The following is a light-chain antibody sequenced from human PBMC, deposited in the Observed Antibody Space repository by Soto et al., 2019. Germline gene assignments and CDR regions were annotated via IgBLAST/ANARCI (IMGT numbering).Light chain of an antibody. J-gene: IGKJ1*01. CDR1: QSVSNW. V-gene: IGKV1-5*01. CDR3: QQYNTYSA. CDR2: DAS. Sequence: DIQMTQSPSTLSASVGDRVTITCRASQSVSNWLAWYQQKQGKAPELLIYDASSLKSGVPSRFSGSGSGTEFTLTISSLQPDDFATYYCQQYNTYSAFGQGTKVEIK.